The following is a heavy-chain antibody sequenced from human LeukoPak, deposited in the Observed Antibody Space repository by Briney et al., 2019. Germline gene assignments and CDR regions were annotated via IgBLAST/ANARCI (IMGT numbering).Heavy chain of an antibody. Sequence: PGGSLRLSCSVSGFTFSSYTMHWVRQAPGKGLEYVSSININGGRTYYADSVKGRFTISRDNSKNTLYLQMNSLRAEDTAVYYCARGDYYGSGTYYYYGMDVWGQGTTVTVSS. V-gene: IGHV3-64*04. CDR3: ARGDYYGSGTYYYYGMDV. CDR1: GFTFSSYT. D-gene: IGHD3-10*01. J-gene: IGHJ6*02. CDR2: ININGGRT.